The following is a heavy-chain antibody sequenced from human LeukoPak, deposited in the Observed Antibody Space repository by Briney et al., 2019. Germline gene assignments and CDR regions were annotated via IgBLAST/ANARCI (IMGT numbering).Heavy chain of an antibody. CDR3: ARPDYYDSSGYLNY. CDR2: ISAYNGNT. V-gene: IGHV1-18*01. CDR1: GYTFTSYG. D-gene: IGHD3-22*01. Sequence: ASVKVSCKASGYTFTSYGISWVRHDPGQGLEWMGWISAYNGNTNYAQKLQGRVTMTTDTSTSTAYMELRSLRSDDTAVYYCARPDYYDSSGYLNYWGQGTLVTVSS. J-gene: IGHJ4*02.